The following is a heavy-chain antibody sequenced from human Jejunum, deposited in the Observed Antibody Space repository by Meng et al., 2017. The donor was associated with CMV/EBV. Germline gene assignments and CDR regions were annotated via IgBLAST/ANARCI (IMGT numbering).Heavy chain of an antibody. CDR2: IKQDGSVR. CDR1: GFTFSGDW. CDR3: ASNLPAADY. J-gene: IGHJ4*02. D-gene: IGHD2-2*01. Sequence: SCVASGFTFSGDWMAWVRQAPGKGLEWLTNIKQDGSVRNYVDSVKGRFTVSRDNAKNSLYLQMSSLRAEDTAVYFCASNLPAADYWGQGTLVTVSS. V-gene: IGHV3-7*01.